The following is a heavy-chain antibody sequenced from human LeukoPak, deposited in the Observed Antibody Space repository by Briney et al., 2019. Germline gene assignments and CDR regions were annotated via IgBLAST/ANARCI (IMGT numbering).Heavy chain of an antibody. CDR2: IYYSGST. V-gene: IGHV4-39*01. CDR3: ASLGAYCGGDCYPTFDY. J-gene: IGHJ4*02. D-gene: IGHD2-21*02. Sequence: SETLSLTCTVSGGSISSSSYYWGWIRQPPGKGLEWIGSIYYSGSTYYNPSLKSRVTISVDTSKNQFSLKLSAVTAADTAVYYCASLGAYCGGDCYPTFDYWGQGTLVTVSS. CDR1: GGSISSSSYY.